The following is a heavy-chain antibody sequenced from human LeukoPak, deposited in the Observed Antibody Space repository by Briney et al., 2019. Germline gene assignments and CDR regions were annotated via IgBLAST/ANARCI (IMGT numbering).Heavy chain of an antibody. J-gene: IGHJ4*02. CDR3: ARDGRFEYSHFYHFDY. D-gene: IGHD6-6*01. V-gene: IGHV1-18*01. CDR2: ISVYNGNR. CDR1: GFTFNSYG. Sequence: ASVNVSCKASGFTFNSYGISWVRQAPGQGLEWVGWISVYNGNRRYAQNFEGRVTLTTDRSTSTAYMELRSLRTDDTAMYFCARDGRFEYSHFYHFDYWGQGTRVTVSS.